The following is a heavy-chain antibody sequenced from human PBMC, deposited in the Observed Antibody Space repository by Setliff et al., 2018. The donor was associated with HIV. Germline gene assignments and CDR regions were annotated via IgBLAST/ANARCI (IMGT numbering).Heavy chain of an antibody. V-gene: IGHV4-4*09. D-gene: IGHD3-3*01. CDR3: ARHHGGIFGVREIDY. J-gene: IGHJ4*02. CDR2: IHASGKT. Sequence: PSETLSLTCTVTDDSLSRSDFYWNWIRQPPGRGLEWIGYIHASGKTNYNPSLKSRVTISVDTSKNQFSLKLSSVTAADTAVYYCARHHGGIFGVREIDYWGQGTLVTVSS. CDR1: DDSLSRSDFY.